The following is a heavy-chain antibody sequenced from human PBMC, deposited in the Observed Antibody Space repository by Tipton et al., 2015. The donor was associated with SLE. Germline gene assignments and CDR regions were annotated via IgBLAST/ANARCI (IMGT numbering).Heavy chain of an antibody. Sequence: TLSLTCTVSGGSLNNHFCSWIRQSAGKGLEWIGYISYSGSTNYSPSLKSRVTISLDTSKTQFSLKLRSVTAADTAIYYCARGGYSSGWYGDYFVYCGQGTLVTVSS. CDR1: GGSLNNHF. V-gene: IGHV4-59*11. D-gene: IGHD6-19*01. J-gene: IGHJ4*02. CDR3: ARGGYSSGWYGDYFVY. CDR2: ISYSGST.